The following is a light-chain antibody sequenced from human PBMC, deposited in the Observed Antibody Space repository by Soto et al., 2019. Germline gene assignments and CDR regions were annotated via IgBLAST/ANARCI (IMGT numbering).Light chain of an antibody. J-gene: IGLJ1*01. CDR2: TNN. CDR1: SSNIGSNY. V-gene: IGLV1-47*02. CDR3: AAWDDSLRGYV. Sequence: QLVLTQPPSASGTPGQRVTISCSGSSSNIGSNYVFWYQQLPGTAPKLLIYTNNLRPSGVPDRFSGSKSGTSASLAIGGLRSEDEADYYCAAWDDSLRGYVFGTGTKVTVL.